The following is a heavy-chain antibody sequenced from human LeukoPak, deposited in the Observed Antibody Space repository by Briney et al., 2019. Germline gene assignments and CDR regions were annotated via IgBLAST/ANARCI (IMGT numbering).Heavy chain of an antibody. Sequence: SETLSLTCTVSGGSISSSSYYWGWIRQPPGKGLEWIGSIYYGGSTYYNPSLKSRVTISVDTSRNQFSLKLSSVTAADTAVYYCARHDGISDAFDIWGQGTMVTVSS. CDR3: ARHDGISDAFDI. CDR2: IYYGGST. J-gene: IGHJ3*02. CDR1: GGSISSSSYY. V-gene: IGHV4-39*01. D-gene: IGHD2/OR15-2a*01.